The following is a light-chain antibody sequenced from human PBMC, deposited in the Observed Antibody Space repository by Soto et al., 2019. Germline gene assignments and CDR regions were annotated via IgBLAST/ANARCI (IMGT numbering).Light chain of an antibody. Sequence: DIQMTQSPSSLSVSVGDRVTITCRASQSITNYLNWYQQKPGKAPKLLVYAASSLQSGVPSRFSGNGSGTDFTLTISSLQPEXXXXXXXXXXXXYPYTFGQGTKLEIK. V-gene: IGKV1-39*01. CDR1: QSITNY. CDR2: AAS. CDR3: XXXXXYPYT. J-gene: IGKJ2*01.